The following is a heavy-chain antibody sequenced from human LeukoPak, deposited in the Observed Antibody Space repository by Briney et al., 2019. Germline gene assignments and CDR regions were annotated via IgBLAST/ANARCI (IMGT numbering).Heavy chain of an antibody. CDR2: MNPNSGNT. J-gene: IGHJ4*02. D-gene: IGHD1-26*01. CDR1: GYTFPSYY. Sequence: GASVKVSCKTAGYTFPSYYSNWVRQATGQGVEGMGGMNPNSGNTGYTQKFQGRVTISRNTSITTAYMELSSLRSEDTGVYYCARGPKWTGSYYYFDYWGKGTLVTVFS. CDR3: ARGPKWTGSYYYFDY. V-gene: IGHV1-8*01.